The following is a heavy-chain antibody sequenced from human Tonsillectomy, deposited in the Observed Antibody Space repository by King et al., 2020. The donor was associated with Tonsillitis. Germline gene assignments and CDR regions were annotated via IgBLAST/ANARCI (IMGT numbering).Heavy chain of an antibody. CDR3: ATPATLVGATLRYYYYYYGMDV. CDR1: GFTCSSYA. J-gene: IGHJ6*02. CDR2: SSGSGGST. D-gene: IGHD1-26*01. V-gene: IGHV3-23*04. Sequence: VQLVESGGGLVQPGGSLRLSCAASGFTCSSYAMSWVRQAPGKGLEWVSASSGSGGSTYYADSVKGRFTISRDNSKNTLYLQMNSLRAEDTAVYYCATPATLVGATLRYYYYYYGMDVWGQGTTVTVSS.